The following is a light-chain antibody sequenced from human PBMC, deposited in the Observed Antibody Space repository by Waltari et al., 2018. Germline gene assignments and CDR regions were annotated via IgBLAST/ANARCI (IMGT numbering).Light chain of an antibody. CDR3: QQYYNTPPT. V-gene: IGKV4-1*01. J-gene: IGKJ1*01. CDR1: QSVLYSSNNKNY. Sequence: DIVMTQSPDSLAVSLGERPTINCKYSQSVLYSSNNKNYLAWYQQKPGQPPKLLISWASTREYGVPDRFSGSGSGTDFTLTISSLQAEDVAVYHCQQYYNTPPTFGQGTKVEIK. CDR2: WAS.